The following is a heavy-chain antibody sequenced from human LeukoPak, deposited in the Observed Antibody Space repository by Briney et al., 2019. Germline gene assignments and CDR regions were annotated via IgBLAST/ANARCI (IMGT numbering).Heavy chain of an antibody. D-gene: IGHD6-19*01. V-gene: IGHV3-15*01. CDR1: GFTFSNAW. CDR2: IKSKTEGGTT. J-gene: IGHJ4*02. Sequence: GGSLRLSCAASGFTFSNAWMSWVRQAPGKGLEWVDRIKSKTEGGTTDHAAPVKGRFTISRDDSKNTLYLQMNSLKGEDTAVYYCSRDWEPGMAVAATFDYWGQGNLVTVSS. CDR3: SRDWEPGMAVAATFDY.